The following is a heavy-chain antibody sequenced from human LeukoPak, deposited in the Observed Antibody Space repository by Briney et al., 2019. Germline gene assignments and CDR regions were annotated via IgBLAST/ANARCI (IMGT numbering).Heavy chain of an antibody. J-gene: IGHJ4*02. CDR2: IYYSGST. CDR1: GGSISSYY. Sequence: PSETLSLTCTVSGGSISSYYWSWIRQPPGKGLEWIGYIYYSGSTNYNPSLKSRVTISVDTSKNQFSLKLSSVTAADTAVYYCARLGYDILTDGFDYWGQGTLVTVSS. V-gene: IGHV4-59*08. D-gene: IGHD3-9*01. CDR3: ARLGYDILTDGFDY.